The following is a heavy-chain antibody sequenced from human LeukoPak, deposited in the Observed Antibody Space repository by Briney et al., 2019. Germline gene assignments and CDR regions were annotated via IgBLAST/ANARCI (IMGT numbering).Heavy chain of an antibody. D-gene: IGHD1-7*01. CDR1: GYTFTAYY. J-gene: IGHJ1*01. V-gene: IGHV7-4-1*02. CDR3: ARDYTLALGTTTYFQH. Sequence: ASVKVSCKTSGYTFTAYYIQWVRQAPGQGLEFMGWITTNTGNPTYAQGFTGRFVFSLDTSVSTAYLQISSLKPEDTAVYYCARDYTLALGTTTYFQHWGQGTLVTVSS. CDR2: ITTNTGNP.